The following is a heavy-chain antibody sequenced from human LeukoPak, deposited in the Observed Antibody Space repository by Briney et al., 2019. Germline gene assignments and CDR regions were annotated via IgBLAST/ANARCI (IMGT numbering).Heavy chain of an antibody. Sequence: PSETLSLTCTISGASIDSYYWSWIRQPPGKGLEWIGYIYYSGTTNYNPSLKSRVTMSVDTSKNQFSLNPSSVTAADTAVYYCARDLLHRGYAFDIWGQGTMVTVSS. V-gene: IGHV4-59*12. J-gene: IGHJ3*02. CDR3: ARDLLHRGYAFDI. CDR1: GASIDSYY. D-gene: IGHD5-12*01. CDR2: IYYSGTT.